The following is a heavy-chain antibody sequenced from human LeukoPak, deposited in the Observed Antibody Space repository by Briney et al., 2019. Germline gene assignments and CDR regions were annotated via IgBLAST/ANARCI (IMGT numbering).Heavy chain of an antibody. CDR1: GGSINGYY. D-gene: IGHD6-19*01. V-gene: IGHV4-59*01. CDR2: IHNRGRT. J-gene: IGHJ4*02. Sequence: PSETLSLTCTVSGGSINGYYWNWIRQAPGKGLEWIGYIHNRGRTNYNPSLKSRVTISVDASENQFSLRLSSVTAADTAVYYCAAELDNEQLLDWDYWGQGTLVTLSS. CDR3: AAELDNEQLLDWDY.